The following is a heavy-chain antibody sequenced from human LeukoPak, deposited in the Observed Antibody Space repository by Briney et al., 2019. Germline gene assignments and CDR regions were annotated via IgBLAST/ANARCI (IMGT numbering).Heavy chain of an antibody. V-gene: IGHV4-61*09. CDR3: ARHVGVTTSWYFDL. CDR2: INHSGST. Sequence: SQTLSPTCTVSGGSISSGSYYWSWIRQPAGKGLEWIGEINHSGSTNYNPSLKSRVTISVDTSKNQFSPKLSSVTAADTAVYYCARHVGVTTSWYFDLWGRGTLVTVSS. CDR1: GGSISSGSYY. D-gene: IGHD4-11*01. J-gene: IGHJ2*01.